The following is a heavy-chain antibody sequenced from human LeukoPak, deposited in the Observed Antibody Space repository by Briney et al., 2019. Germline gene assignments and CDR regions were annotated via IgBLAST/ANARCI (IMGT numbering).Heavy chain of an antibody. CDR2: ISGYGDNT. V-gene: IGHV3-23*01. CDR3: AKASSNDAFDI. CDR1: GFTFSSYA. Sequence: HSGGSLRLSCAASGFTFSSYAISWVRQAPGKGLEWVSAISGYGDNTYYADSVKGRFTISRDNSKNTLYLQMNSLRAEDMALYYCAKASSNDAFDIWGQGTMVTVSS. J-gene: IGHJ3*02. D-gene: IGHD2-2*01.